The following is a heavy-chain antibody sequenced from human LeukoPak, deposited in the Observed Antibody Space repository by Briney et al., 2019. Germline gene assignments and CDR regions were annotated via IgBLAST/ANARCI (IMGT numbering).Heavy chain of an antibody. V-gene: IGHV4-34*01. J-gene: IGHJ6*03. D-gene: IGHD6-25*01. CDR1: GGSFSGYY. CDR3: ARGEQRPFLGYMDV. Sequence: SETLSLPCAVYGGSFSGYYWSWIRQPPGKGLEWIGEINHSGSTNYNPSLKSRVTLSVDTSKNQFSLKLSSVTAADTAVYYCARGEQRPFLGYMDVWGKGTTVIVSS. CDR2: INHSGST.